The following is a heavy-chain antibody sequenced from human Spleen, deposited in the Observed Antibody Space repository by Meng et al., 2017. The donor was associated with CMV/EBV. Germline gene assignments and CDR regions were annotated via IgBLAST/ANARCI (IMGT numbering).Heavy chain of an antibody. V-gene: IGHV3-11*04. J-gene: IGHJ4*02. CDR1: GFTFSDYY. CDR2: ISESGTSM. D-gene: IGHD4-17*01. Sequence: LSCAVSGFTFSDYYLGWMRQAPGKGLEWVAYISESGTSMYYADSVRGRFTISRDNAKNSLYLDMSSLRVEDMAVYYCASDGKTVDFWGQGTLVTVSS. CDR3: ASDGKTVDF.